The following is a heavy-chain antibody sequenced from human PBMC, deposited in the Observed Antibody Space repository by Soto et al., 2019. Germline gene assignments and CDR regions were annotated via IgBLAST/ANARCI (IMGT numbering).Heavy chain of an antibody. Sequence: QLQLQESGSGLVKPSQTLSLTCAVSGGSISSGGYSWSWIRQPPGKGLEWIGYIYHSGSTYYNPSLMRRVTLSVDRSRNHFSLKPSPVTAADTAVYYCASAPGGDYEDHWGQGTLVTVSS. J-gene: IGHJ4*02. V-gene: IGHV4-30-2*01. CDR2: IYHSGST. CDR3: ASAPGGDYEDH. CDR1: GGSISSGGYS. D-gene: IGHD4-17*01.